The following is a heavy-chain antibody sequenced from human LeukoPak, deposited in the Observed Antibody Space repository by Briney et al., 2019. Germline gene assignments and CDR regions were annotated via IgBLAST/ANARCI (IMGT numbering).Heavy chain of an antibody. Sequence: SETLSLTCTVSGGSIRSGSYYWSWIRQAAGKGLEWIGRVYTSGSTNYNPSLESRVTISVDTSKNQFSLNLSSVTAADTAVYYCAGGVTIVRGTSKQFDYWGQGTLVTVSS. V-gene: IGHV4-61*02. CDR3: AGGVTIVRGTSKQFDY. CDR1: GGSIRSGSYY. D-gene: IGHD3-10*01. J-gene: IGHJ4*02. CDR2: VYTSGST.